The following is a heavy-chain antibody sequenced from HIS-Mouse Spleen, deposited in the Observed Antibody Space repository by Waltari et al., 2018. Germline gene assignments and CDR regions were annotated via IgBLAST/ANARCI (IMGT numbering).Heavy chain of an antibody. CDR2: IYYSGST. CDR3: ARAITGTTFYFDY. CDR1: GGSISIYY. Sequence: QVQLQESGPGLVKPSETLSLPCTVSGGSISIYYWSWVRQPPGKGLEWVGYIYYSGSTNYNPSLKSRVTISVDTSKNQFSLKLSSVTAADTAVYYCARAITGTTFYFDYWGQGTLVTVSS. V-gene: IGHV4-59*01. D-gene: IGHD1-7*01. J-gene: IGHJ4*02.